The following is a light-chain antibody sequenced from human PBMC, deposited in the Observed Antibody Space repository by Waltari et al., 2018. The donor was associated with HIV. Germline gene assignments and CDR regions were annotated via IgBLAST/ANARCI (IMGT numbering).Light chain of an antibody. J-gene: IGKJ4*01. CDR2: DAS. Sequence: ETVLTQSPARLSLSPGERATLSCRANQSVGDFLAWYRQTPGQPPRLLIYDASTRATGTPARFSGSGSGTDFTLTISSLEPEDFAVYYCQQRSHWPLTFGGGTKVEMK. V-gene: IGKV3-11*01. CDR1: QSVGDF. CDR3: QQRSHWPLT.